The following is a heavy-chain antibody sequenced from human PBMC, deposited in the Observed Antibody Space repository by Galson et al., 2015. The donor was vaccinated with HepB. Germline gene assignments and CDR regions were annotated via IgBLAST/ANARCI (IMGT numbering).Heavy chain of an antibody. J-gene: IGHJ4*02. CDR3: ARQGTYYDTSGHYWRH. V-gene: IGHV3-30-3*01. D-gene: IGHD3-22*01. CDR2: ISYDGSNQ. Sequence: SLRLSCATSGFVFSSYAMHWVRQAPGRGLEWVAVISYDGSNQFYADSVKGHFTISRDTSKNTLYLQINSLRAEDTAVYYCARQGTYYDTSGHYWRHWGQGTLVTVSS. CDR1: GFVFSSYA.